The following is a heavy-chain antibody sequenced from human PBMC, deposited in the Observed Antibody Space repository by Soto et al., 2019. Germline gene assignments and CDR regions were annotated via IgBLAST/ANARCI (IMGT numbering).Heavy chain of an antibody. D-gene: IGHD3-3*01. Sequence: SETLSLTCTVSGGSISSGGYYWSWIRQHPGKGLEWIGYIYYSGSTYYNPSLKSRVTISVDTSKNQFSLKLSSVTAADTAVYYCARGTHYDFWSGLMGRYYHYYGMDVWGQGTTVTVSS. CDR2: IYYSGST. V-gene: IGHV4-31*03. CDR1: GGSISSGGYY. CDR3: ARGTHYDFWSGLMGRYYHYYGMDV. J-gene: IGHJ6*02.